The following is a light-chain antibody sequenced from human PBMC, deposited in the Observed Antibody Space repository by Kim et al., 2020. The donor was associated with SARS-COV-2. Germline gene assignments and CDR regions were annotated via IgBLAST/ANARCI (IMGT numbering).Light chain of an antibody. Sequence: DIVMTQSPDSLAVSLGERATINCKSSQSLFYSSNNKNTLVWYQQKPGQPPKLLIRWSYDRESGVPDRFSGSGSGTDFTLTISSLQAEDVAIYYCQQYHTLPYTFGQGTKLEI. CDR3: QQYHTLPYT. CDR1: QSLFYSSNNKNT. CDR2: WSY. V-gene: IGKV4-1*01. J-gene: IGKJ2*01.